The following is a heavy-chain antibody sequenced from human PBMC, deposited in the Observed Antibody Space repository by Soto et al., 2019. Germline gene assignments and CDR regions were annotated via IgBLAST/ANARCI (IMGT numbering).Heavy chain of an antibody. J-gene: IGHJ4*02. V-gene: IGHV3-23*01. Sequence: GGSLRLSCAASGFTFSSYAMSWVRQAPGKGLEWVSAISGSGGSTYYADSVKGRFTISRDNSKNTLYLQMNSLRAEDTAVYYCAKRGLFGSSWYIYYFDYCGEGTLVTVSS. CDR2: ISGSGGST. CDR1: GFTFSSYA. CDR3: AKRGLFGSSWYIYYFDY. D-gene: IGHD6-13*01.